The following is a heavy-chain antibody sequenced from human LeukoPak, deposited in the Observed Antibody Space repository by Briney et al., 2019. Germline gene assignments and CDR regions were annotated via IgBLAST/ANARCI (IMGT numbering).Heavy chain of an antibody. CDR3: AKIYFGSGSYSKQIDY. CDR1: GYTFTAYY. D-gene: IGHD3-10*01. Sequence: ASVKVSCKASGYTFTAYYIHWMRQAPGQGLEWMGWINPNSGGTNYTQSFQGRVTMTRDTSISTADMELSRLRSDDTAVYYCAKIYFGSGSYSKQIDYWGQGTLVTVSS. J-gene: IGHJ4*02. V-gene: IGHV1-2*02. CDR2: INPNSGGT.